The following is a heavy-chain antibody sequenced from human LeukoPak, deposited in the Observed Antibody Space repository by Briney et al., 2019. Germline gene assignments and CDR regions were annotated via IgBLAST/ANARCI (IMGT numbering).Heavy chain of an antibody. CDR1: GGAFSGYY. V-gene: IGHV4-34*01. CDR3: ARGSRNYNNYEGADY. Sequence: SETLSLTCAVYGGAFSGYYWSWIRQPPGKGLEWIGEINHSGDTKYNPSLKSRVSMSVDVSKDQFSLKLTSLTAADTAVYYCARGSRNYNNYEGADYWGQGTLVTVSS. CDR2: INHSGDT. D-gene: IGHD4-11*01. J-gene: IGHJ4*02.